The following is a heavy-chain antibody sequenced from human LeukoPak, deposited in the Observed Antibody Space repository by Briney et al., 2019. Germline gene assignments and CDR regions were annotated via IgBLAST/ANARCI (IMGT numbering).Heavy chain of an antibody. J-gene: IGHJ3*02. CDR1: GFAFSNYW. D-gene: IGHD6-13*01. CDR3: ARDSGYDAFDI. V-gene: IGHV3-30*03. Sequence: GGSLRLSCAASGFAFSNYWMTWVRQAPGKGLEWVAVISYDGSNKYYADSVKGRFTISRDNSKNTLYLQMNSLRAEDTAVYYCARDSGYDAFDIWGQGTMVTVSS. CDR2: ISYDGSNK.